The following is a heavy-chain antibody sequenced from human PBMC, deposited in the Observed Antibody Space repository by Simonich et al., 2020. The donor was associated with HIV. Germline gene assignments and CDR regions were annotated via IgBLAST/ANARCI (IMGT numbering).Heavy chain of an antibody. CDR2: NNPNSGGT. CDR3: ARGPNTGGFDS. CDR1: GYTFTAYF. D-gene: IGHD3-10*01. J-gene: IGHJ4*02. V-gene: IGHV1-2*02. Sequence: QVQLVQSGAEVKEPGASVKVSCKASGYTFTAYFIHWVRQAPGQGLEWMGWNNPNSGGTNYEQDLKGRVTMTRDTSINTGYMEMTRLKSDDTAVYHCARGPNTGGFDSWGQGTLVTVSS.